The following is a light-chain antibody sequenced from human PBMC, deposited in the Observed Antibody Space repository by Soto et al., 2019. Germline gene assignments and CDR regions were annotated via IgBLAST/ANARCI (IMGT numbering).Light chain of an antibody. CDR3: QQRSNWRGT. Sequence: EIVMTQSPATLSVSPGEIATLYCSASQSVISNLACYQQKPGQAPRLLIYGASTSATGIPAMFSGSGSGTVFTLTISSLEPEDVAVYCCQQRSNWRGTFGQGTRVDIK. J-gene: IGKJ1*01. CDR2: GAS. V-gene: IGKV3-11*01. CDR1: QSVISN.